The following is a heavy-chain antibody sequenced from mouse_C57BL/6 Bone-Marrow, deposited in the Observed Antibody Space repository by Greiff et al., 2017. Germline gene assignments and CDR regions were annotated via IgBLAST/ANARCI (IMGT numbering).Heavy chain of an antibody. CDR3: ARSLYYYGPYWYFDV. J-gene: IGHJ1*03. V-gene: IGHV1-43*01. Sequence: VHVKQSGPELVKPGASVKISCKASGYSFTGYYMHWVKQSSEKSLEWIGEINPSTGGTSYNQKFKGKATLTVDKSSSTAYMQLKSLTSVDSAVYYCARSLYYYGPYWYFDVWGTGTTVTVSS. CDR2: INPSTGGT. D-gene: IGHD1-1*01. CDR1: GYSFTGYY.